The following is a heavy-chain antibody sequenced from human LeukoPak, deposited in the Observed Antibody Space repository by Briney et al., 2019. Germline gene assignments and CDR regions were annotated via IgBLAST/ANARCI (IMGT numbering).Heavy chain of an antibody. V-gene: IGHV5-51*01. D-gene: IGHD2-15*01. Sequence: GESLKISCKGSGYSFTSYWIGWVRQMPGKGLEWMGIIYPDDSDTRYSLSFQGQVTISADKSISTAYLQWSSLKASDTAMYYCARLRLERIRHLDYWGQGTLVTVSS. CDR3: ARLRLERIRHLDY. CDR2: IYPDDSDT. J-gene: IGHJ4*02. CDR1: GYSFTSYW.